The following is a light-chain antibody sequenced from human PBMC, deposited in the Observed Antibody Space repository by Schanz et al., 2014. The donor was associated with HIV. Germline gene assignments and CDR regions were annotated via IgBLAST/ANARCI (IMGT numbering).Light chain of an antibody. Sequence: QSALTQPPSASGSPGQSVTISCTGTSSDVGDYNYVSWYQQHPGTAPKIMIYEVSKRPSGVPDRFSGSKSGNTASLTVSGLQAEDEGDYYCSSYAGTNNLWVFGGGTKLTV. J-gene: IGLJ3*02. CDR1: SSDVGDYNY. V-gene: IGLV2-8*01. CDR2: EVS. CDR3: SSYAGTNNLWV.